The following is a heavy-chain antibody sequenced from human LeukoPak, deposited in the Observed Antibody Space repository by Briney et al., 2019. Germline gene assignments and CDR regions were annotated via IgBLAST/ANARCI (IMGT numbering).Heavy chain of an antibody. CDR2: ISGSGGRT. Sequence: GRSLRLSCAASGSTFSSYATSWVRQAPGKGLEWVTAISGSGGRTYYAHSVKGRFTISKDNSQNTLYLQMNSLRAEDTAVYYCATAPGWKFDYWGQGTLVTVSS. J-gene: IGHJ4*02. V-gene: IGHV3-23*01. CDR3: ATAPGWKFDY. CDR1: GSTFSSYA. D-gene: IGHD1-1*01.